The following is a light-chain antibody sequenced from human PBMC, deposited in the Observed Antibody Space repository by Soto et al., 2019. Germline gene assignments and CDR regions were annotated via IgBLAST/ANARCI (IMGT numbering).Light chain of an antibody. CDR2: KVS. Sequence: IVMPQTPLSSPVTLGQPASISCRSSQGLVYSDGNTYLSWLQQRPGQPPRLLIYKVSNRLSGVPDRFSGSGAGTDFTLKIRRVEAEDVGLYYCKQAAEFPWTFGQGTRVEIK. V-gene: IGKV2-24*01. CDR1: QGLVYSDGNTY. J-gene: IGKJ1*01. CDR3: KQAAEFPWT.